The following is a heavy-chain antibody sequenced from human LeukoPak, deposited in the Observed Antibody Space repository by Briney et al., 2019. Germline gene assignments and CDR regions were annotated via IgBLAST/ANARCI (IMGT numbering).Heavy chain of an antibody. J-gene: IGHJ6*03. CDR1: GFTFSSYAMH. V-gene: IGHV4-39*01. CDR2: IYYSGTT. Sequence: GSLRLSCEASGFTFSSYAMHWVRQPPGKGLEWIGTIYYSGTTYYNPSLKSRVTISVDTSKNQFSLKLSSVTAADTAVYYCARHRGGSYPFYYYYMDVWGKGTTVTVSS. D-gene: IGHD1-26*01. CDR3: ARHRGGSYPFYYYYMDV.